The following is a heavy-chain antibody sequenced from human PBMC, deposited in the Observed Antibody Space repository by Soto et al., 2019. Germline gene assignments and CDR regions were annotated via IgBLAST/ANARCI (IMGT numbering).Heavy chain of an antibody. V-gene: IGHV4-59*01. D-gene: IGHD2-2*01. CDR2: IYYSGST. Sequence: QVQLQESGPGLVKPSETLSLTCSVSGGSISSDYWNYWSWIRQPPGKGLEWIGYIYYSGSTNYNPSLKSRVTISVDTSKNQFSLKLSSVTAADTAVYYCAKGREYHLLTSFDYWGQGTLVTVSS. CDR3: AKGREYHLLTSFDY. J-gene: IGHJ4*02. CDR1: GGSISSDYWNY.